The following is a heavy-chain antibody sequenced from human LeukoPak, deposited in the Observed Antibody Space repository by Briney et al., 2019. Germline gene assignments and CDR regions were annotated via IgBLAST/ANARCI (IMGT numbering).Heavy chain of an antibody. D-gene: IGHD3-22*01. CDR3: ARVEGGYPDWYFDL. J-gene: IGHJ2*01. CDR2: IYYSGST. CDR1: GGSISSYY. Sequence: PSETLSLTCTVSGGSISSYYWSWIRQPPGKGLEWIGNIYYSGSTNYNPSLKSRVTISVDTSKNQFSLKLSSVTAADTAVYYCARVEGGYPDWYFDLWGRGTPVTVSS. V-gene: IGHV4-59*01.